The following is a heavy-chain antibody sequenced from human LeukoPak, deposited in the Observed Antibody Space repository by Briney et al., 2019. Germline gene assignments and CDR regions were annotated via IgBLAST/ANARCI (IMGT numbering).Heavy chain of an antibody. CDR1: GGSISSYY. Sequence: SETLSLTCTVSGGSISSYYWSWIRQPPGKGLEWIGYIYYSGSTNYNPSLKSRVTISVDTSKNQFSLDLSSVTAADTAVYYCARARYNWFDPWGQGTLVTVSS. CDR3: ARARYNWFDP. J-gene: IGHJ5*02. CDR2: IYYSGST. V-gene: IGHV4-59*01.